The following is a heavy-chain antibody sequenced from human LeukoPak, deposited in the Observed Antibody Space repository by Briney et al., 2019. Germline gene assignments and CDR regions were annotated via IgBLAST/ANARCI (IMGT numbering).Heavy chain of an antibody. CDR3: ARDEAGDAFDI. Sequence: GGSLRLSCAASGFTFSDYWMSWVRQAPGKGLEWVSYISRTGSTIYYADSVKGRFTISRDNAKNSLYLQMNSLRAEDTAVYYCARDEAGDAFDIWGQGTMVTVSS. CDR2: ISRTGSTI. D-gene: IGHD6-13*01. J-gene: IGHJ3*02. V-gene: IGHV3-48*01. CDR1: GFTFSDYW.